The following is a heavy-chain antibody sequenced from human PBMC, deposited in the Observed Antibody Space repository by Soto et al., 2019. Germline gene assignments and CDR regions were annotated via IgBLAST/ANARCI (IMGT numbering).Heavy chain of an antibody. Sequence: QVQLQESGPGLVKPSQTLSLTCTVSGDSIGTGGYYWDWIRQHPGKGPEWIGYIHYSGNTYYNPSLKSRLTISLDTSKNQFSLHLSSVTAADTAVYYCATNHDDISGRTPLLFDSWGQEPWSPSPQ. J-gene: IGHJ4*01. CDR2: IHYSGNT. V-gene: IGHV4-31*03. CDR1: GDSIGTGGYY. D-gene: IGHD3-22*01. CDR3: ATNHDDISGRTPLLFDS.